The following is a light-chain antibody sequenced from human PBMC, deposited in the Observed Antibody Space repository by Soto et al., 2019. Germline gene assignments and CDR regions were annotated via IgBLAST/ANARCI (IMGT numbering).Light chain of an antibody. J-gene: IGKJ5*01. CDR2: GAS. CDR1: QSVSSN. Sequence: EIVMTQSPATLSVSPGERATLSCRASQSVSSNLAWYQHKPGQAPRLLIYGASTRATGIPARFSGSGSGTHFTLTISRLEPGDFAVYYCQHFGGTTFTFGQGTRLEIK. V-gene: IGKV3-15*01. CDR3: QHFGGTTFT.